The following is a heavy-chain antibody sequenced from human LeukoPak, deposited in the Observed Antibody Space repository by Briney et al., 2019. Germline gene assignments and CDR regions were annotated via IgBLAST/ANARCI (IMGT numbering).Heavy chain of an antibody. V-gene: IGHV3-23*01. D-gene: IGHD2-2*01. J-gene: IGHJ4*02. CDR3: AKDPSNQLLAHFDY. CDR1: GFTLSTYA. CDR2: ISGSGSST. Sequence: GGSLRLSCAASGFTLSTYAMSWVRQAPGKGLEWVSSISGSGSSTYYADSVKGRFTISRDTSKNTLFLQMNSLKAEDTAVYYCAKDPSNQLLAHFDYWGQGTLVTVSS.